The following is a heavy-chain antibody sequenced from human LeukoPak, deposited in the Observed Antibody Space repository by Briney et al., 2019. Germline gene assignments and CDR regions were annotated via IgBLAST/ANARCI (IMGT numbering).Heavy chain of an antibody. D-gene: IGHD1-26*01. V-gene: IGHV3-30*02. Sequence: GGSLRLSCAASGFTFSSYGMHWVRQAPGKGLEWVAFIRYDGSNKYYADSVKGRFTISRDDSKNTLYLQMNSLRAEDTAVYYCAKGIVGATLVSYWGQGTLVTVSS. CDR3: AKGIVGATLVSY. J-gene: IGHJ4*02. CDR1: GFTFSSYG. CDR2: IRYDGSNK.